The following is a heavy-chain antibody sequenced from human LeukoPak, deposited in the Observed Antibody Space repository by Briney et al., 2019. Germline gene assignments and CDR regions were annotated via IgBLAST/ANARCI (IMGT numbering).Heavy chain of an antibody. D-gene: IGHD3-10*01. Sequence: GESLKISCKGSGYSFPTYWITWVRQMPGKGLEWIGSIDPSDSYTNYSPSFQGHVTMSTDKSISTAYLQWSSLKASDTAMYYCAIYYDSGHVFDYWGQGTLVTVSS. V-gene: IGHV5-10-1*01. CDR1: GYSFPTYW. CDR2: IDPSDSYT. J-gene: IGHJ4*02. CDR3: AIYYDSGHVFDY.